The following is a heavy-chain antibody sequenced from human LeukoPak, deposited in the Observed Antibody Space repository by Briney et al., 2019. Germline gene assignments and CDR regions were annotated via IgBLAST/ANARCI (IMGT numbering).Heavy chain of an antibody. V-gene: IGHV3-33*01. J-gene: IGHJ5*02. D-gene: IGHD5-24*01. Sequence: PGGSLRLSCAASGFTFSSSGMHWVRQAPGKGLEWVAVIWYDGSNKYYAESVKGRFTISRDNSKNTLFLQMSSLRAEDTAVYYCARRMGRDGYNPNWFDPWGQGTLVTVSS. CDR1: GFTFSSSG. CDR3: ARRMGRDGYNPNWFDP. CDR2: IWYDGSNK.